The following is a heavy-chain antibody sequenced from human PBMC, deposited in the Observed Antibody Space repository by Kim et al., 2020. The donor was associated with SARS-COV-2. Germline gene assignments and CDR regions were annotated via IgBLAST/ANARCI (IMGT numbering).Heavy chain of an antibody. CDR3: AKQQSGIAARVRYYYYYGMDV. D-gene: IGHD6-6*01. V-gene: IGHV3-30*02. J-gene: IGHJ6*02. Sequence: FTISRDNSKNTLYLQMNSLRAEDTAVYYCAKQQSGIAARVRYYYYYGMDVWGQGTTVTVSS.